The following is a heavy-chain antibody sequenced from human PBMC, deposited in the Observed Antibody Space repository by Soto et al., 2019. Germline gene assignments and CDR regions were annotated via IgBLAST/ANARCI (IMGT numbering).Heavy chain of an antibody. CDR1: GGSISSGGYY. J-gene: IGHJ3*02. D-gene: IGHD6-13*01. CDR2: IYYSGST. Sequence: SETLSLTCTVSGGSISSGGYYWSWIRQHPGKGLEWIGYIYYSGSTYYNPSLKSRVTISVDTSKNQFSLKLSSVTTADTAVYYCARVTAAQRDAFDIWGQGTMVTVSS. V-gene: IGHV4-31*03. CDR3: ARVTAAQRDAFDI.